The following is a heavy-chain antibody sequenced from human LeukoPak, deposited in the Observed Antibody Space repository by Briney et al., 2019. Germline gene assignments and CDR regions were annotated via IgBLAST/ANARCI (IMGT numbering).Heavy chain of an antibody. D-gene: IGHD3-9*01. Sequence: GGSLRLSCAASGFSFSSYWMHWVRQAPGKGLVWVSRINSDGSSTSYADSVKGRFTISRDNAKNTLYLQMNSLRAEDTAVYYCSRGLRYIDPTVDYWGQGTLVTVSS. J-gene: IGHJ4*02. V-gene: IGHV3-74*01. CDR3: SRGLRYIDPTVDY. CDR2: INSDGSST. CDR1: GFSFSSYW.